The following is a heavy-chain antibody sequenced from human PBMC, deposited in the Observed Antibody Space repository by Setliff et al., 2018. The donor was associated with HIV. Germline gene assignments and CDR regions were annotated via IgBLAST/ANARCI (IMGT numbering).Heavy chain of an antibody. Sequence: SETLSLTCTVSGGSSYYWGWIRQPPGKGLEWIGSIYYSGSTNYNPSLKSRVTISVDMSKNQFSLKLSSVTAADTAVYYCANSLLRGSRYAFDIWGQGTMVTVSS. CDR1: GGSSYY. CDR3: ANSLLRGSRYAFDI. J-gene: IGHJ3*02. V-gene: IGHV4-39*07. D-gene: IGHD3-10*01. CDR2: IYYSGST.